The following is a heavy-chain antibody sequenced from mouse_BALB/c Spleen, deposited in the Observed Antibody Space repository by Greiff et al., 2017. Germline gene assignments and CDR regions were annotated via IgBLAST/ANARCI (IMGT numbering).Heavy chain of an antibody. CDR1: GFAFSSYD. CDR3: ARVDWDDYAMDY. CDR2: ISSGGGST. D-gene: IGHD4-1*01. V-gene: IGHV5-12-1*01. J-gene: IGHJ4*01. Sequence: DVMLVESGGGLVKPGGSLKLSCAASGFAFSSYDMSWVRQTPEKRLEWVAYISSGGGSTYYPDTVKGRFTISRDNAKNTLYLQMSSLKSEDTAMYYWARVDWDDYAMDYWGQGASVTVSS.